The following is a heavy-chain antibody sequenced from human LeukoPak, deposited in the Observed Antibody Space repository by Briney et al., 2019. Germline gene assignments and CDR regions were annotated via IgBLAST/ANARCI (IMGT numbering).Heavy chain of an antibody. Sequence: ASVKVSSKASGYTFTGNYMNWGRQAPRQGVEWMGWINPNSGGTNYAQKFKGRVTMTGDTSMSTAYMELSSLRSDDTAVYYCASRKQQLVRSGHSFDYWGQGTLVTVSS. J-gene: IGHJ4*02. V-gene: IGHV1-2*02. CDR2: INPNSGGT. CDR3: ASRKQQLVRSGHSFDY. CDR1: GYTFTGNY. D-gene: IGHD6-13*01.